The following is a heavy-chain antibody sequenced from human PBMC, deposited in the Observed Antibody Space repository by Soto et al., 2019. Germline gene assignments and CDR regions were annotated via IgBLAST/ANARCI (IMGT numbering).Heavy chain of an antibody. CDR3: ARVGYYYDTSGYSPVYYYYGMDV. V-gene: IGHV1-18*01. J-gene: IGHJ6*02. D-gene: IGHD3-22*01. CDR2: ISAYDGNT. Sequence: ASVKVSCKASGYTFTSYGISWVRQAPGQGLEWMGWISAYDGNTNYAQKLQGRVTMTTDTSTSTAYMELRSLRSDDTAVYYCARVGYYYDTSGYSPVYYYYGMDVWGQGTTVTVSS. CDR1: GYTFTSYG.